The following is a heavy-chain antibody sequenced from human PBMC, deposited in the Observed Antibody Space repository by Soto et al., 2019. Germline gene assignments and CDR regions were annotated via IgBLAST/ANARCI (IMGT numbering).Heavy chain of an antibody. CDR2: ISYSGRT. Sequence: SETLSLTCTVSGASIITDNYFWVWIRQSPRRGLELIGSISYSGRTYDNPSLQSRVTISIDASKNQFSLKLTSVTTADTAVYYCARRRASDYGGNHHPYYFDWMGQGVLVTVSS. CDR3: ARRRASDYGGNHHPYYFDW. V-gene: IGHV4-39*01. J-gene: IGHJ4*02. CDR1: GASIITDNYF. D-gene: IGHD4-17*01.